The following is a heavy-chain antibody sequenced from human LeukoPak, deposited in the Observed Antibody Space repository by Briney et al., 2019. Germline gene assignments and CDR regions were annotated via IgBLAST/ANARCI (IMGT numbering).Heavy chain of an antibody. CDR2: IYYSGTT. V-gene: IGHV4-39*07. J-gene: IGHJ5*02. CDR3: AKGAGGFSYYNWFDP. CDR1: GGSISSSPYY. Sequence: SETLSLTCTVSGGSISSSPYYWGWIRQPPGKGLERIESIYYSGTTHYNPSLESRVTISVDTSKNQFSLKLASVTAADTAIYYCAKGAGGFSYYNWFDPWGQGTLVTVSS. D-gene: IGHD5-18*01.